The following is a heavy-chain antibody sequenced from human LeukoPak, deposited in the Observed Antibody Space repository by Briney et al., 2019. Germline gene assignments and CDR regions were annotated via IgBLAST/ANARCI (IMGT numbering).Heavy chain of an antibody. CDR1: GYTFTDYY. V-gene: IGHV1-2*02. CDR3: ARDLWAYGDPAALGN. D-gene: IGHD4-17*01. CDR2: INPNSGGT. Sequence: GASVKVSCKASGYTFTDYYLHWVRQAPGQGLEWMGWINPNSGGTYYAQKFQGRVTMTRETSISTAYLELSRLRSDDTAVYYCARDLWAYGDPAALGNWGQGTLVTVSS. J-gene: IGHJ4*02.